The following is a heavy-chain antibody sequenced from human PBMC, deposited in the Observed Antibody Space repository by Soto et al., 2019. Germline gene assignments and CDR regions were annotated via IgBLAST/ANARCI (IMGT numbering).Heavy chain of an antibody. CDR1: GFTFSGYW. Sequence: GGSLRLSCEVAGFTFSGYWMHWVRQGPGQGLLWVSRINRDGSSTKYAESVEGRFTISRDNAKNTLYLQMIRLRPEDTGIYYCVRDQYGYSDVPNYYFGMDVWGQGATVTVSS. CDR2: INRDGSST. J-gene: IGHJ6*02. D-gene: IGHD4-4*01. CDR3: VRDQYGYSDVPNYYFGMDV. V-gene: IGHV3-74*03.